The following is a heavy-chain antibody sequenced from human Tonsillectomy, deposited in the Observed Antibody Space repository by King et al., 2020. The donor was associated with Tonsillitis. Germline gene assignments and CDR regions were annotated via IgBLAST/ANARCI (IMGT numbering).Heavy chain of an antibody. J-gene: IGHJ3*02. CDR3: VKFGGNENDAFDI. CDR1: GFTFSSYA. D-gene: IGHD4-23*01. V-gene: IGHV3-64D*06. Sequence: QLVQSGGGLVQPGGSLRLSCSASGFTFSSYAMHWVRQAPGKGLEYVSAISSNGGSTYYADSVKGRFTISRDNSKTTLYLQMSSLRAEDTAVYYCVKFGGNENDAFDIWGQGTMVTVSS. CDR2: ISSNGGST.